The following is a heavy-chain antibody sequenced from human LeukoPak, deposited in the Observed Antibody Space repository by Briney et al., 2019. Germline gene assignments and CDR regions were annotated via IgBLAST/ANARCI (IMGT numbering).Heavy chain of an antibody. CDR2: ISGSGGST. V-gene: IGHV3-23*01. Sequence: GGSLRLSCAASGFTFSSYAMSWVRQAPGKGLEWVSAISGSGGSTYYADSVKGRFTISRDNSKNTLYVQMNSLRAEDTAVYYCAKDTIGDCGGDCYYFDYWGQGTLVTVSS. CDR3: AKDTIGDCGGDCYYFDY. J-gene: IGHJ4*02. D-gene: IGHD2-21*02. CDR1: GFTFSSYA.